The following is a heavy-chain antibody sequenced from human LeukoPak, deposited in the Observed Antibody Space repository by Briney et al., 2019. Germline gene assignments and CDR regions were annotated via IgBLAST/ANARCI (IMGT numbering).Heavy chain of an antibody. Sequence: PGRSLRLSCAASGFTSSSYGMHWVRQAPGKGLEWVAVIWYDGSNKYYADSVKGRFTISRDNSKNTLYLQMNSLRAEDTAVYYCAAYCSSTSCFVGAFDIWGQGTMVTVSS. CDR2: IWYDGSNK. J-gene: IGHJ3*02. V-gene: IGHV3-33*01. D-gene: IGHD2-2*01. CDR3: AAYCSSTSCFVGAFDI. CDR1: GFTSSSYG.